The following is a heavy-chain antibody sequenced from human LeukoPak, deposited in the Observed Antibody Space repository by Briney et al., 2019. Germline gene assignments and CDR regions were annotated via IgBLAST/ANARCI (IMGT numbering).Heavy chain of an antibody. CDR2: IYYSGST. Sequence: SQALSLTCTVSGGSISSGSYYWGWIRQPPGKGLEWIGSIYYSGSTYYNPSLKSRVTISVDTSKNQFSLKLSSVTAADTAVYYCARRDFDSSGYYSAFDIWGQGTMVTVSS. J-gene: IGHJ3*02. V-gene: IGHV4-39*07. D-gene: IGHD3-22*01. CDR3: ARRDFDSSGYYSAFDI. CDR1: GGSISSGSYY.